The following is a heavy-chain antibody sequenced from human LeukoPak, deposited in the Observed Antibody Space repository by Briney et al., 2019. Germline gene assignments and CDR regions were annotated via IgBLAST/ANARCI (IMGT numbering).Heavy chain of an antibody. CDR1: GYTFTSYG. D-gene: IGHD3-9*01. J-gene: IGHJ3*02. V-gene: IGHV1-18*01. CDR3: ARDRDYDILTGYYLNDAFDI. Sequence: ASVKVSCKASGYTFTSYGISWVRQAPGQGLEWMGWISAYNGNTNYAQKLQGRVTMTTDTSTSTAYMELRSLRSDDTAVYYCARDRDYDILTGYYLNDAFDIWGQGTMVTVSS. CDR2: ISAYNGNT.